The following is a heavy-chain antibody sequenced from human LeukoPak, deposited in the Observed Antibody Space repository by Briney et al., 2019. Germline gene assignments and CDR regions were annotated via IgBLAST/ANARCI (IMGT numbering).Heavy chain of an antibody. CDR1: GGSISSYY. D-gene: IGHD2-15*01. Sequence: SETLSLTCTVSGGSISSYYWSWIRQPPGKGLEWIGYISYSGGTNYNPSLKSRITISVDTSKNQLSLKLSSVTAADTAVYSCARDTPLNDAFDIWGQGTMVTVSS. J-gene: IGHJ3*02. CDR3: ARDTPLNDAFDI. V-gene: IGHV4-59*12. CDR2: ISYSGGT.